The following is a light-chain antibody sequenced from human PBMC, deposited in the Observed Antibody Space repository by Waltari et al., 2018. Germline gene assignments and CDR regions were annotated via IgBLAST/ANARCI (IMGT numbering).Light chain of an antibody. J-gene: IGLJ1*01. Sequence: SYELTQPPSVSVSPGQTATITCSGDALLGQYAYWYQQKQGQAPLLVIYKDNQRPSGIPERFSGATSGTIVTLTISGVQAEDEAYYYCQSADSSGAYKVFGTGTKVSVL. CDR1: ALLGQY. V-gene: IGLV3-25*03. CDR3: QSADSSGAYKV. CDR2: KDN.